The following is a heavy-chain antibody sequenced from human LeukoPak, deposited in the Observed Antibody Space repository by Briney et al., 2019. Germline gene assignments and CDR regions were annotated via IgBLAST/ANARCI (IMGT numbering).Heavy chain of an antibody. CDR2: IYYSGST. D-gene: IGHD6-19*01. J-gene: IGHJ4*02. CDR1: GGSISSYY. V-gene: IGHV4-59*01. Sequence: SETLSLTCTVSGGSISSYYWSWIRQPPGKGLEWFGYIYYSGSTNYNPSLKSRVTISVDTSKNQFSLKLSSVTAADTAVYYCARKNSGLDYWGQGTLVTVSS. CDR3: ARKNSGLDY.